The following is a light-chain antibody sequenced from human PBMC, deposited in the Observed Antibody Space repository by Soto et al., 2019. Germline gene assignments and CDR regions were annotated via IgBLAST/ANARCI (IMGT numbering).Light chain of an antibody. CDR3: QQHSHWPPWT. Sequence: EVVLTQSPATLSLSPGERATLTCRASENVRTFVDWYQQKPGQAPRLLIHGASNRATGIPDRFSGSGSGTDLTLTISNLEPEDIAVYYCQQHSHWPPWTFGQGTRVEIQ. CDR1: ENVRTF. J-gene: IGKJ1*01. CDR2: GAS. V-gene: IGKV3-11*01.